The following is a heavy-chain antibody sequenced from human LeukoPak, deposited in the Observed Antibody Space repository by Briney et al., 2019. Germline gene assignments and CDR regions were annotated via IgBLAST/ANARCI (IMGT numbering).Heavy chain of an antibody. J-gene: IGHJ4*02. CDR3: STTYYYDSSEGY. CDR2: IKSKTDGGTT. Sequence: PGGSLRLSCAASGFTFSNAWMNWVRQAPGKGLEWVGRIKSKTDGGTTDYAAPAKGRFTISRDDSKNTLYLQMNSLKTEDTAVYYCSTTYYYDSSEGYWGQGTLVTVSS. D-gene: IGHD3-22*01. V-gene: IGHV3-15*07. CDR1: GFTFSNAW.